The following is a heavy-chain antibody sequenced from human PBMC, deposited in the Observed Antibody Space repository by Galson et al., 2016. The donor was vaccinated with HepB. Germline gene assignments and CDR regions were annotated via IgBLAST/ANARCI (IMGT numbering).Heavy chain of an antibody. J-gene: IGHJ4*02. CDR3: ARLRPEYNYAYDY. D-gene: IGHD5-18*01. V-gene: IGHV3-53*01. Sequence: SLRLSCAASGFTVSSNHMSWVRQAPGKGLEWVSVFYGGGTINYADSVKGRFTVSREKSENPLFLQMNSLRADDTAVYYCARLRPEYNYAYDYWGQGTLVTVCS. CDR2: FYGGGTI. CDR1: GFTVSSNH.